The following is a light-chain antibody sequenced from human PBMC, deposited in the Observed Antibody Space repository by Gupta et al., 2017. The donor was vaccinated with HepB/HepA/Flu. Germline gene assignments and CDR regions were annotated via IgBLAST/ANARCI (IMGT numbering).Light chain of an antibody. CDR3: QHVNSSPIT. J-gene: IGKJ5*01. Sequence: DIQLTQSPSFLSASVGDRVTITCRASQDINSYLIWYQQKPGKAPNLMIYTASTLKGGVPSRFSGSGYGTEFTLTISSLQPEDFATYYCQHVNSSPITFGQGTHVDIK. CDR2: TAS. CDR1: QDINSY. V-gene: IGKV1-9*01.